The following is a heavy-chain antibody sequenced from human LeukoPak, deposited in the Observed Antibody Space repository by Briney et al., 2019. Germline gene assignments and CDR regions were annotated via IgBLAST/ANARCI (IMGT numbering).Heavy chain of an antibody. Sequence: GASVKVSCKASGYTFTYRYLHWVRQAPGQALEWMGWITPFNGNTNYAQKFQDRVTITRDTSMRTAYMELSSLRSKDTAMYYCARDSVYCTNGVCYTDYFDYWGQGTLVTVSS. CDR3: ARDSVYCTNGVCYTDYFDY. CDR2: ITPFNGNT. D-gene: IGHD2-8*01. CDR1: GYTFTYRY. V-gene: IGHV1-45*02. J-gene: IGHJ4*02.